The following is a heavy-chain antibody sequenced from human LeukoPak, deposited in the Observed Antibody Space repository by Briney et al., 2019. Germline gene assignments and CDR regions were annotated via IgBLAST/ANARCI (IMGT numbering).Heavy chain of an antibody. CDR3: ARYGGLWFGELFYYFDY. D-gene: IGHD3-10*01. CDR1: GGSISSSNW. V-gene: IGHV4-4*02. CDR2: IYHSGST. J-gene: IGHJ4*02. Sequence: PSETLSLTCAVSGGSISSSNWWSWVRQPPGKGLEWIGEIYHSGSTYYNPSLKSRVTISVDTSKNQFSLKLSSVTAADTAMYYCARYGGLWFGELFYYFDYWGQGTLVTVSS.